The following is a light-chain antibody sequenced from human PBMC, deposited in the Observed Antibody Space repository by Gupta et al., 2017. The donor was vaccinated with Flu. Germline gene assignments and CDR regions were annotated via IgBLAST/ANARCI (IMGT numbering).Light chain of an antibody. V-gene: IGLV3-25*03. CDR1: ALSNQY. CDR3: QSADNSGTYVV. Sequence: SYELTQPPSVSVSPGQTARITGSGDALSNQYTYWYQQKPGQAPVLVIFKDTERPSGIPERFSGSTSGTTVTLTISGVQAEDEAAYYCQSADNSGTYVVFGGGTKLTV. J-gene: IGLJ2*01. CDR2: KDT.